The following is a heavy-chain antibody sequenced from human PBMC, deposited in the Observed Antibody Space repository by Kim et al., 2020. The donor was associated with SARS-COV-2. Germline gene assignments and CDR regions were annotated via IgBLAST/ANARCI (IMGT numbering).Heavy chain of an antibody. V-gene: IGHV5-10-1*01. CDR2: IDPSDSYT. J-gene: IGHJ4*02. D-gene: IGHD3-22*01. CDR3: ARHGYYYDSSGYYNFDY. Sequence: GASLQISCKGSGYSFTSYWISWVRQMPGKGLEWMGRIDPSDSYTNYSPSFQGHVTISADKSISTAYLQWSSLKASDTAMYYCARHGYYYDSSGYYNFDYWGQGTLVTVSS. CDR1: GYSFTSYW.